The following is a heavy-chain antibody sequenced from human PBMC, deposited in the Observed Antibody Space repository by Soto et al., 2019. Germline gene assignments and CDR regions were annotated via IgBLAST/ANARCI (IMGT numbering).Heavy chain of an antibody. Sequence: EVQLVESGGGLVQPGGSLRLSCAASGFTFSSYWMSWVRQAPGKGLEWVANIKKDGSEKYYVDSVKGRFTISRDNAKNSLYLQMNSLRAEDTAVYYCARGNLVLRFLEWSYYFDYWGQGTLVTVSS. CDR1: GFTFSSYW. V-gene: IGHV3-7*01. J-gene: IGHJ4*02. CDR2: IKKDGSEK. D-gene: IGHD3-3*01. CDR3: ARGNLVLRFLEWSYYFDY.